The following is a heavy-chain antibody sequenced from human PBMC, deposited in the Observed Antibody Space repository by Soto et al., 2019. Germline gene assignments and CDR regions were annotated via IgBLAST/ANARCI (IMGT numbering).Heavy chain of an antibody. CDR2: ISFDGSNK. CDR1: GFTFSSYA. Sequence: GGSLRLSCAASGFTFSSYAMHWVRQAPGKGLEWVAVISFDGSNKYYADSLKGRFTISRDNSRNRLYLQMNSLRPEDTAVYYCARDSTHSYYDFLTGYLDPFYFDYWGQGTLVTVSS. V-gene: IGHV3-30-3*01. CDR3: ARDSTHSYYDFLTGYLDPFYFDY. D-gene: IGHD3-9*01. J-gene: IGHJ4*02.